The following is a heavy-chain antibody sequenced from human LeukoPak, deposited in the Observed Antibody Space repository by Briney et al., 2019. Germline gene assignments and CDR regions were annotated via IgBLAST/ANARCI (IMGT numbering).Heavy chain of an antibody. J-gene: IGHJ4*02. CDR3: AKDDRGNEAPFDY. CDR2: ISYDGTNK. CDR1: GFTFSNYD. V-gene: IGHV3-30*18. Sequence: PGGSLRLSCAASGFTFSNYDMHWVRQAPGKGLEWVAVISYDGTNKYHADSVKGRFTISRDNSKNTLHLQMNSLRAEDTAVYYCAKDDRGNEAPFDYWGQGTLVTVSS.